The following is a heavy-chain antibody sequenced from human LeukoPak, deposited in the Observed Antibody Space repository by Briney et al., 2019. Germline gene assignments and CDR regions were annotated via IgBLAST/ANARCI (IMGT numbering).Heavy chain of an antibody. J-gene: IGHJ4*02. CDR2: ISDDGSNK. Sequence: PGGSLRLSCAASGFTFSSYSMNWVRQAPGKGLEWVAVISDDGSNKYYADSVKGRFTISRDDSKNTLYLQMNSLRAEDTAVYYCAKDGDIVVVPSALIDYWGQGTLVTVSS. CDR1: GFTFSSYS. D-gene: IGHD2-2*01. V-gene: IGHV3-30*18. CDR3: AKDGDIVVVPSALIDY.